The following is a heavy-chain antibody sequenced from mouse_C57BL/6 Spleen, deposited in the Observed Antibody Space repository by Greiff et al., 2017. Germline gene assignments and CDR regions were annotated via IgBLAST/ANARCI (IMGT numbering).Heavy chain of an antibody. Sequence: QVQLQQPGAELVMPGASVKLSCKASGYTFTSYWMHWVKQRPGQGLEWIGEIDPSDSYTNYNQKFKGKSTLTVDKSSSTAYMQLSSLTSEDSAVYYCAKGRKTAQATGLAYWGQGTLVTVSA. CDR1: GYTFTSYW. CDR2: IDPSDSYT. J-gene: IGHJ3*01. V-gene: IGHV1-69*01. D-gene: IGHD3-2*02. CDR3: AKGRKTAQATGLAY.